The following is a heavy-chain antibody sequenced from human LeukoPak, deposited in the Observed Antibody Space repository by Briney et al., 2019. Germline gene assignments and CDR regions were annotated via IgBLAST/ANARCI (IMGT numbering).Heavy chain of an antibody. CDR2: ISSSSSYI. CDR1: GLTFSTYS. D-gene: IGHD1-26*01. CDR3: ARDSGSRGWFDP. J-gene: IGHJ5*02. V-gene: IGHV3-21*01. Sequence: GGSLRLSCAASGLTFSTYSMNWVRQAPGKGLEWVSSISSSSSYIYYADSVKGRFTISRDNAKNSLYLQMNSLRAEDTALYYCARDSGSRGWFDPWGQGTLVTVSS.